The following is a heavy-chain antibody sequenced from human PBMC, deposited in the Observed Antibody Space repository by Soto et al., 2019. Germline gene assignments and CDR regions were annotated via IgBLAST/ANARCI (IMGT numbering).Heavy chain of an antibody. D-gene: IGHD2-2*02. CDR3: ARTHTGTSRPYYSSYGMDV. CDR2: IYYSGST. CDR1: GGSISSYY. V-gene: IGHV4-59*01. Sequence: SETLSLTCTVSGGSISSYYWSWIRQPPGKGLEWIGYIYYSGSTNYNPSLKSRVTISVDTSKNQFSLKLSSVTAADTAVYYCARTHTGTSRPYYSSYGMDVGGQGTTATVS. J-gene: IGHJ6*02.